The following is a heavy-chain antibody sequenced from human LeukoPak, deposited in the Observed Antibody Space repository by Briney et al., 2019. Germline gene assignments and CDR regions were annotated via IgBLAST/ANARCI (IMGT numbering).Heavy chain of an antibody. D-gene: IGHD1-26*01. CDR2: IYSGGST. Sequence: GGSLRLSCAASGFTVSSNYMSWVRQAPGKGLEWVSVIYSGGSTYYADSVKGRFTISRDNSKNTLYLRMNSLRAEDTAVYYCARGGSYSLAQLGYWGQGTLVTVSS. CDR1: GFTVSSNY. J-gene: IGHJ4*02. CDR3: ARGGSYSLAQLGY. V-gene: IGHV3-53*01.